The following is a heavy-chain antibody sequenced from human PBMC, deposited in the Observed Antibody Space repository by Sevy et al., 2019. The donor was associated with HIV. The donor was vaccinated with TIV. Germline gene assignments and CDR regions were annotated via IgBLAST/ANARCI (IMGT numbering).Heavy chain of an antibody. J-gene: IGHJ6*03. V-gene: IGHV4-59*01. CDR2: IYYSGST. CDR1: GGSISSYY. Sequence: GSLRLSCTVSGGSISSYYWSWIRQPPGKGLEWIGYIYYSGSTNYNPSLKSRVTISVDTSKNQFSLKLSSVTAADTAVYYCARVDTESNYYYYYMDVWGKGTTVTVSS. CDR3: ARVDTESNYYYYYMDV. D-gene: IGHD3-10*01.